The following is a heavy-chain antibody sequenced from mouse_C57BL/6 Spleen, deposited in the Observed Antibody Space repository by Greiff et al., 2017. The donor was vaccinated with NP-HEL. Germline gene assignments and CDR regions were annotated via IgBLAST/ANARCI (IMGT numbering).Heavy chain of an antibody. CDR1: GYTFTDYE. V-gene: IGHV1-15*01. Sequence: LVESGAELVRPGASVTLSCKASGYTFTDYEMHWVKQTPVHGLEWIGAIDPETGGTAYNQKFKGKAILTADKSSSTAYMELRSLTSEDSAVYYCTRWGGNYAWFADWGQGTLVTVSA. J-gene: IGHJ3*01. CDR3: TRWGGNYAWFAD. CDR2: IDPETGGT. D-gene: IGHD2-1*01.